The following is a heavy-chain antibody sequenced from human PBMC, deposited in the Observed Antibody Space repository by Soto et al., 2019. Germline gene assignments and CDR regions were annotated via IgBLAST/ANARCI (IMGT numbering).Heavy chain of an antibody. CDR3: ARVGATLSISYYYYGMDV. J-gene: IGHJ6*02. CDR1: GGTFSSYA. Sequence: QVQLVQSGAEVKKPGSSVKVSCKASGGTFSSYAIGWVRQAPGQGLEWMGGIIPIFGTANYAQKFQGRVTITADESTSTAYMELSSLRSEDTAVYYCARVGATLSISYYYYGMDVWGQGTTVTVSS. V-gene: IGHV1-69*01. CDR2: IIPIFGTA. D-gene: IGHD1-26*01.